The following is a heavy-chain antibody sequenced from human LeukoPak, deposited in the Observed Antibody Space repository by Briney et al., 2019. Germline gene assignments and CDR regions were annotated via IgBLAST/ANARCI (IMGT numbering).Heavy chain of an antibody. V-gene: IGHV3-23*01. J-gene: IGHJ4*02. CDR1: GFTFSSYA. CDR3: AKDGVGDKYDFWSGSPNENDY. Sequence: GGSLRLSCAASGFTFSSYAMSWVRQAPGKGLEWVSAISGSGGSTYYADSVKGRFTISRDNSKNTLYLQMNSLRAEDTAVYYCAKDGVGDKYDFWSGSPNENDYWGQGTLVTVSS. CDR2: ISGSGGST. D-gene: IGHD3-3*01.